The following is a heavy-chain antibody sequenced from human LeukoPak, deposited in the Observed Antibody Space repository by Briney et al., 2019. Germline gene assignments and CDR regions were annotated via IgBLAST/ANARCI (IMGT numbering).Heavy chain of an antibody. Sequence: PGGSLRLSCAASGFTFDKYWMSWVRQAPGKGLEWLANIKQDGSEKYYVDSVKGRFTISRDNAENSLFLQMNSLRAEDTAVYFCASAGGDSRSPLPFYYWGQGTLVTVSS. CDR2: IKQDGSEK. D-gene: IGHD6-6*01. CDR3: ASAGGDSRSPLPFYY. J-gene: IGHJ4*02. V-gene: IGHV3-7*03. CDR1: GFTFDKYW.